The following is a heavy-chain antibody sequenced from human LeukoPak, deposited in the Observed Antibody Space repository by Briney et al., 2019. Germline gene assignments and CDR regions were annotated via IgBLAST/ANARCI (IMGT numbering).Heavy chain of an antibody. D-gene: IGHD3-3*01. CDR3: ARGSPFPVLRFLEWSPPKRFDP. V-gene: IGHV1-18*01. CDR1: GYTFTSYG. J-gene: IGHJ5*02. CDR2: ISAYNGNT. Sequence: ASVKVSCKASGYTFTSYGISWVRQAPGQGLEWMGWISAYNGNTNYAQKLQGRVTMTTDTSTSTAYMELRSLRSDDTAVYYCARGSPFPVLRFLEWSPPKRFDPWGQGTLVTVSS.